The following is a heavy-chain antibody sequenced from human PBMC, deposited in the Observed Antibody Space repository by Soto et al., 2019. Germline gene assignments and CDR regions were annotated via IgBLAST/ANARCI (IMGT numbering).Heavy chain of an antibody. CDR1: GFAFGSYW. CDR3: ARDAVAATWYFDI. CDR2: INSDGRET. V-gene: IGHV3-74*01. Sequence: EVQLVESGGGLVQPGGSLRLSCAASGFAFGSYWMHWVRQAPGKGLVWVARINSDGRETSYANSVKGRFTISRDNGKNTVSLQMNSLRDEDTAVYFCARDAVAATWYFDIWGRGTLVAVSS. J-gene: IGHJ2*01. D-gene: IGHD6-19*01.